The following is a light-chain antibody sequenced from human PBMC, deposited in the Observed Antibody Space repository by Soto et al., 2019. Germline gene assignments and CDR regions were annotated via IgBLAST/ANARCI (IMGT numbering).Light chain of an antibody. CDR1: QSVSSSY. CDR3: QQYGSSSPT. Sequence: EIELTQSPGTLSLSPGERATLSCRASQSVSSSYLAWYQQKPGQAPRLLIYGASSRATGIPDRFSGSGSGTDFTLTISRLEPEDFAVYYCQQYGSSSPTFGGGTKVEIK. V-gene: IGKV3-20*01. J-gene: IGKJ4*01. CDR2: GAS.